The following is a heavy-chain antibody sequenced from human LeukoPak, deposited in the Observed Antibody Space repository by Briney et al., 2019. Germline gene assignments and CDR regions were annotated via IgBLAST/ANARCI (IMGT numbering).Heavy chain of an antibody. J-gene: IGHJ4*02. CDR1: GASISSYY. CDR2: IYYGGST. CDR3: ARAYRGGSFDY. V-gene: IGHV4-59*01. D-gene: IGHD2-15*01. Sequence: PSETLSLTCTVSGASISSYYWSWIRQPPAKGLEWIGHIYYGGSTNYNPSLKSRVTISVDTSKIQFSLKLNSVTAADTAMYYCARAYRGGSFDYWGQGTLVTVSS.